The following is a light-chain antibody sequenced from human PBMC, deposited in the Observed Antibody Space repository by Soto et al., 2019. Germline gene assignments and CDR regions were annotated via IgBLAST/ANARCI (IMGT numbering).Light chain of an antibody. CDR3: QQYNNFWT. J-gene: IGKJ1*01. Sequence: DIQMTQSPSTLSASVEDRVSITCRASQSISTWLAWYQQKPGKAPKLLIYKASSLESGVPSRFSGSGSGTEFTLTISSLQPDDSATYYCQQYNNFWTFGQGTKVEIK. CDR2: KAS. V-gene: IGKV1-5*03. CDR1: QSISTW.